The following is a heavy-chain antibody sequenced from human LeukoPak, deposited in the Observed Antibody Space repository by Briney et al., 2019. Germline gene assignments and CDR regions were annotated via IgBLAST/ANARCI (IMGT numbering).Heavy chain of an antibody. V-gene: IGHV1-69*05. CDR2: IIPIFGTA. D-gene: IGHD5-18*01. Sequence: ASVKVSCKASGGTFSSYAISWVRQAPGQGLEWMGGIIPIFGTANYAQKFQGRVTITTDESTSTAYMELSSLRSEDTAVYYCASTAGYSHAFDIWGQGTMVTVSS. CDR3: ASTAGYSHAFDI. J-gene: IGHJ3*02. CDR1: GGTFSSYA.